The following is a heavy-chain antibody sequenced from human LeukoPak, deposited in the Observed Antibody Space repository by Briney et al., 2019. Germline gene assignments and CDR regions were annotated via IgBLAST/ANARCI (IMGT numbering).Heavy chain of an antibody. CDR2: ISGSGGDT. D-gene: IGHD2-21*02. CDR1: GFIFSNYA. Sequence: GGSLRLSCAGSGFIFSNYAMGWVRQAPGKGLEWVSTISGSGGDTYYADSVKGRFTISRDNSKNTLYLQMNGLRVEDTAVYYCAKGCGSTCYSDFDYWGQGTLVTVSS. CDR3: AKGCGSTCYSDFDY. J-gene: IGHJ4*02. V-gene: IGHV3-23*01.